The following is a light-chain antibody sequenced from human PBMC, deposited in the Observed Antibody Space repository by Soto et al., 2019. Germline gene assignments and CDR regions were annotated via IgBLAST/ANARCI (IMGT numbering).Light chain of an antibody. V-gene: IGKV1-39*01. Sequence: DIQMTQSPSSLSASVGDRVTITCRASQSIDIYLNWYQQKPGSAPMVLIYAASSLQSGVPSRFSGSGSGTDFTLTISNLQLEDFATYYCQQTYSTSITFGQGTRLDIK. CDR3: QQTYSTSIT. J-gene: IGKJ5*01. CDR1: QSIDIY. CDR2: AAS.